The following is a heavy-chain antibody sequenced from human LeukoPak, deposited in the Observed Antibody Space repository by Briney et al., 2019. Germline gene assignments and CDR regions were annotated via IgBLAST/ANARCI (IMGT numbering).Heavy chain of an antibody. CDR3: ARGRWNYQGAFDI. J-gene: IGHJ3*02. Sequence: SETLSLTCTVSGDSISSYYWSWIRQPPGKGLEWIGYIYYSGSTNYNPPLKSRVTISVDTSKNQFSLKLSSVTAADTAVYYCARGRWNYQGAFDIWGQGTMVTVSS. CDR2: IYYSGST. V-gene: IGHV4-59*12. D-gene: IGHD1-7*01. CDR1: GDSISSYY.